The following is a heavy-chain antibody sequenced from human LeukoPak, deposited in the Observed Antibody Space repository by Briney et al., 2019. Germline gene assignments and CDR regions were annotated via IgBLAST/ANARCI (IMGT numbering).Heavy chain of an antibody. CDR2: IHYSGTT. CDR1: GGSISSYY. CDR3: ARAFPYCSGGSCPYGFDY. V-gene: IGHV4-59*12. J-gene: IGHJ4*02. D-gene: IGHD2-15*01. Sequence: SETLSLTCTVSGGSISSYYWSWIRQPPGKGLEWIGYIHYSGTTNYNPSLKSRVTISVDTSKNQFSLKLSSVTAADTAVYYCARAFPYCSGGSCPYGFDYWGQGTLVTVSS.